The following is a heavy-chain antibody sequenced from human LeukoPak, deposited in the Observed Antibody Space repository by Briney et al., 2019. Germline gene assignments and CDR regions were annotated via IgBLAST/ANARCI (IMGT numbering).Heavy chain of an antibody. CDR2: IWYDGSNK. Sequence: PGRSLRLSCAASGFTFSSYGMHWVRQAPGKGLEWVAVIWYDGSNKYYADSVKGRFTISRDNSKNTLYLQMNSLRAEDTAVYYCARRIAVPGTANYYYYGMDVWGQGTTVTVSS. D-gene: IGHD6-19*01. CDR3: ARRIAVPGTANYYYYGMDV. J-gene: IGHJ6*02. V-gene: IGHV3-33*01. CDR1: GFTFSSYG.